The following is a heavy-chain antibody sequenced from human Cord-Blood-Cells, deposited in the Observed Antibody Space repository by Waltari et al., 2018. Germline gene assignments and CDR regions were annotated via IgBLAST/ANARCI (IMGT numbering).Heavy chain of an antibody. CDR1: GYTFTSYA. CDR2: INAGNGNT. Sequence: QVQLVQSGAEGKKPGASVKVSCKASGYTFTSYAMPWVRQAPGQRLEWMGWINAGNGNTKYSQKFQGRVTITRDTSASTAYMELSSLRSEDTAVYYCASQPPVREYYFDYWGQGTLVTVSS. V-gene: IGHV1-3*01. CDR3: ASQPPVREYYFDY. J-gene: IGHJ4*02. D-gene: IGHD3-10*01.